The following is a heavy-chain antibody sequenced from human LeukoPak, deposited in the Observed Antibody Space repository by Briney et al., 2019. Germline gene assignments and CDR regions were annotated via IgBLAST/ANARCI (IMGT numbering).Heavy chain of an antibody. Sequence: SETLSLTCTVSGGSFSSGSYYWGWIRQPPGKGLEWIAFIYYSGSANYNPSLKSRVTISVDTSKNQFSLKLSSVTTADTAVYYCARGRDYYDTSAGYWGQGTLVTVSS. CDR2: IYYSGSA. V-gene: IGHV4-61*01. CDR3: ARGRDYYDTSAGY. J-gene: IGHJ4*02. D-gene: IGHD3-22*01. CDR1: GGSFSSGSYY.